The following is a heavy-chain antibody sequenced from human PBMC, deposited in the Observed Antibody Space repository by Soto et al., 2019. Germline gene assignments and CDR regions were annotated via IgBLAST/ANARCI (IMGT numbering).Heavy chain of an antibody. Sequence: SVKVSCKASGGTFSSYAVSWVRHAPGQGLEWMGGIIPIFGTANYAQKFQGRVTITADESTSTAYMELSSLRSEDTAVYYCARKDHASGRATVFWFDPWGQGTLVTVSS. CDR3: ARKDHASGRATVFWFDP. V-gene: IGHV1-69*13. CDR2: IIPIFGTA. CDR1: GGTFSSYA. D-gene: IGHD1-26*01. J-gene: IGHJ5*02.